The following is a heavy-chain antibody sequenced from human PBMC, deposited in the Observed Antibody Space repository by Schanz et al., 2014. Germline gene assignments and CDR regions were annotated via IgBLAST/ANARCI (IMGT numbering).Heavy chain of an antibody. D-gene: IGHD2-2*01. J-gene: IGHJ5*02. V-gene: IGHV1-18*01. CDR1: GYTFTDYG. Sequence: QVQVVQSGAEVKKPGASVKVSCKASGYTFTDYGINWVRQAPGQGLEWMGWISAYNGNTNYAQKLQGRVTMTTDTSTSTAYMELRSLRSDDTAVYYCARDRRRYCSTASCLHDNWFDPWGQGTLVIVSS. CDR3: ARDRRRYCSTASCLHDNWFDP. CDR2: ISAYNGNT.